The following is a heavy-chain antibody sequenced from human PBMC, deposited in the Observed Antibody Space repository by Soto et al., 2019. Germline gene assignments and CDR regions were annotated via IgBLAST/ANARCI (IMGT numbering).Heavy chain of an antibody. CDR2: IIPIFGTA. Sequence: SVKVSCKASGGTFSSYAISWVRQAPGQGLEWMGGIIPIFGTANYAQKFQGRVTITADESTSTAYMELSSLRGEDTAVYYCAKDLPGWLPSPTSSRYWGQGTLVTVSS. CDR3: AKDLPGWLPSPTSSRY. CDR1: GGTFSSYA. D-gene: IGHD2-15*01. J-gene: IGHJ4*02. V-gene: IGHV1-69*13.